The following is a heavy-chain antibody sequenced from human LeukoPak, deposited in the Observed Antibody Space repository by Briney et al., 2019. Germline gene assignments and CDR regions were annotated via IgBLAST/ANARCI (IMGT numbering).Heavy chain of an antibody. CDR3: AKDPGYGSGSYLDY. V-gene: IGHV3-30*18. Sequence: GRSLRLSCAASGFTFSSYGMHWVRQAPGKGLEWVAVISYDGSNKYYADSVKGRFTISRDNSKNTLYLQMNSLRAEDTAVCYCAKDPGYGSGSYLDYWGQGTLVTVSS. CDR2: ISYDGSNK. CDR1: GFTFSSYG. J-gene: IGHJ4*02. D-gene: IGHD3-10*01.